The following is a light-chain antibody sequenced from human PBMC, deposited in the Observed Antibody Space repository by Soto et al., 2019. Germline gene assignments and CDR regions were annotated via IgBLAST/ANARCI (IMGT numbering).Light chain of an antibody. J-gene: IGLJ1*01. Sequence: QSALTQPASVSGSPGQSITISCTGTSSDVGGYNYVSWYQQHPGKAPKLMIYDVSNRPSGVSNRFSGSKSGNTASLTISGLQAEDGADYYCSSYTSSSTYVCGTGTKVTVL. CDR2: DVS. CDR3: SSYTSSSTYV. CDR1: SSDVGGYNY. V-gene: IGLV2-14*01.